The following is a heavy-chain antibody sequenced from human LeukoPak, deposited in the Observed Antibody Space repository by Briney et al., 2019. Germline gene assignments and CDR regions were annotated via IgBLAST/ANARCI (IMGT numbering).Heavy chain of an antibody. V-gene: IGHV1-3*03. Sequence: GASVKVSCKASGYTFTSYTIHWVRQAPGQSLEWMGWISVGNGDSKCSQEFQGRVTLTRDTSATTAYLEVSSLRPEDMAVYYCARGEPGYSSGLDYWGQGTLVTVSS. CDR3: ARGEPGYSSGLDY. CDR1: GYTFTSYT. D-gene: IGHD6-19*01. CDR2: ISVGNGDS. J-gene: IGHJ4*02.